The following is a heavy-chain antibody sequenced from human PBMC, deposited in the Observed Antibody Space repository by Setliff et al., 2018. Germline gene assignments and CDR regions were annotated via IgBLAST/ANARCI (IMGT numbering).Heavy chain of an antibody. CDR3: ARVESMVRGKNILRHFDY. Sequence: ASVKVSCKTSGYSFISYYMYWVRQAPGQGLEWMGWISAYTGNTNYAQKLQGRVTMTTDSSTNTAYLELRGLTTDDTAIYYCARVESMVRGKNILRHFDYWGQGTQVTVSS. D-gene: IGHD3-10*01. V-gene: IGHV1-18*04. CDR1: GYSFISYY. J-gene: IGHJ4*02. CDR2: ISAYTGNT.